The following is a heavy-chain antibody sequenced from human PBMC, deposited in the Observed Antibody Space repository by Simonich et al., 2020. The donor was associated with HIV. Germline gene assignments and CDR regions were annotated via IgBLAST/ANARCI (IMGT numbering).Heavy chain of an antibody. J-gene: IGHJ4*02. Sequence: QVQLQQWGAGLLKPSETLSLTCAVYGGSFSGYYWSWIRQPPGKGRAWIGEINHRGSPNYNPSLKSRVTISVDTSKNQFSLKLSSVTAADTAVYYCARGFYQRLYYFDYWGQGTLVTVSS. CDR1: GGSFSGYY. CDR3: ARGFYQRLYYFDY. D-gene: IGHD2-2*01. V-gene: IGHV4-34*01. CDR2: INHRGSP.